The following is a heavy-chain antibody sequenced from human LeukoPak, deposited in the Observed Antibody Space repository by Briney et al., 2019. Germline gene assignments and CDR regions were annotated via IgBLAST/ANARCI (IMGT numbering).Heavy chain of an antibody. V-gene: IGHV1-69*01. CDR3: ARGLDDYVWGSYHWFDP. CDR1: GGTFSSYA. Sequence: GSSVKVSCKASGGTFSSYAISWVRQAPGQGLEWMGGIIPIFGTANYAQKFQGRVTITADESTSTAYMELSSLRSEDPAVYYCARGLDDYVWGSYHWFDPWGQGTLVTVSS. J-gene: IGHJ5*02. D-gene: IGHD3-16*02. CDR2: IIPIFGTA.